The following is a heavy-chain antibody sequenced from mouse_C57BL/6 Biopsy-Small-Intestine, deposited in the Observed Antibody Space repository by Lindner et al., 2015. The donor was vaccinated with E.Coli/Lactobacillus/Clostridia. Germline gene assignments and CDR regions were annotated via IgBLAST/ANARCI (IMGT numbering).Heavy chain of an antibody. CDR1: GYSFTDYN. D-gene: IGHD2-2*01. Sequence: VQLQESGPELVKPGASVKISCKASGYSFTDYNMNWVKQSNGKRLEWIGVINPNYGITSYNQKFKGKATLTVDQSSSTAYMQLNSLTSEDSAVYYCARRGGYDGYWYFDVWGTGTTVTVSS. CDR3: ARRGGYDGYWYFDV. J-gene: IGHJ1*03. CDR2: INPNYGIT. V-gene: IGHV1-39*01.